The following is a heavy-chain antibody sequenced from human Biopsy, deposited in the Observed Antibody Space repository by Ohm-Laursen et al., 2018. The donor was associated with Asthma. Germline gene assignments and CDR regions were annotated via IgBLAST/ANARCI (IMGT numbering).Heavy chain of an antibody. CDR2: ISSGSGYI. CDR1: GFNFSYYS. CDR3: AKDTEGRYDFWSGLSYNYYGMDV. V-gene: IGHV3-21*01. Sequence: GSLRLSCAASGFNFSYYSMIWVRQAPGTGLEWVAAISSGSGYIFYADSVKGRFTISRDNSKNTLYLQMNSLRAEDTAVYYCAKDTEGRYDFWSGLSYNYYGMDVWGQGTTVTVSS. J-gene: IGHJ6*02. D-gene: IGHD3-3*01.